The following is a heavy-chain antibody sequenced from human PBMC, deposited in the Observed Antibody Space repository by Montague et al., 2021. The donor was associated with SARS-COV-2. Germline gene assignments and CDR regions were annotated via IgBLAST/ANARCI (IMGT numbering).Heavy chain of an antibody. CDR2: IYYSGST. V-gene: IGHV4-39*01. D-gene: IGHD6-19*01. CDR3: ARQSGRLWGIAVAGAFGY. J-gene: IGHJ4*02. Sequence: SETLSLTCTVSGGSISSSSYYWGWIRQPPGKGLEWIGSIYYSGSTNYNPSLKSRVTISVDTSKNQFSLKLSSVTAADTAVYYCARQSGRLWGIAVAGAFGYWGQGTLVTVSS. CDR1: GGSISSSSYY.